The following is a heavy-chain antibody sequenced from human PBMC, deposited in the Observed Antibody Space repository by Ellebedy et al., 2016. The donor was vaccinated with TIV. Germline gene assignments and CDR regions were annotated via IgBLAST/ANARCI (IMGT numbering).Heavy chain of an antibody. CDR1: GFTFSSYG. D-gene: IGHD2-15*01. V-gene: IGHV3-30*18. J-gene: IGHJ5*02. CDR3: AKDALGYFTGGSCSPRYDDWFDP. CDR2: ISYDESNK. Sequence: GESLKISCAASGFTFSSYGMHWVRQAPGKGLEWVAFISYDESNKYYVDSVKGRFTISRDNSKNTLYLQMNSLGAEDTAVYFCAKDALGYFTGGSCSPRYDDWFDPWGQGTLVTVSS.